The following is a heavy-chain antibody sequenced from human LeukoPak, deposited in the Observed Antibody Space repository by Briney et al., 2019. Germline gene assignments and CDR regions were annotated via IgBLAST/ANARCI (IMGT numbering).Heavy chain of an antibody. V-gene: IGHV3-53*01. J-gene: IGHJ4*02. CDR1: GFTVSSNY. CDR2: IYSGGST. CDR3: ARDPPYYYDSSGSSRDY. Sequence: PGGSLRLSCAASGFTVSSNYMSWVRQAPGKGLEWVSVIYSGGSTYYADSVKGRFTISRDNSKKTLYLQMNSLRAEDTAVYYCARDPPYYYDSSGSSRDYWGQGTLVTVSS. D-gene: IGHD3-22*01.